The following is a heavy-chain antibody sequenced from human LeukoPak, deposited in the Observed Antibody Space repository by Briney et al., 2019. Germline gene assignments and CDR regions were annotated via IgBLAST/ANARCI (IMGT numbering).Heavy chain of an antibody. CDR3: AREGNIYSDSSGWEY. CDR1: GDSISSYY. V-gene: IGHV4-4*07. D-gene: IGHD3-22*01. J-gene: IGHJ4*02. Sequence: SETLSLTCTVSGDSISSYYWTWIRQPAGKGLEWIGRIYTSGDTNYNPSLKSRLTMSVDTSKNEFSLNLSSVTAADTAVYYCAREGNIYSDSSGWEYWGQGILVTVSS. CDR2: IYTSGDT.